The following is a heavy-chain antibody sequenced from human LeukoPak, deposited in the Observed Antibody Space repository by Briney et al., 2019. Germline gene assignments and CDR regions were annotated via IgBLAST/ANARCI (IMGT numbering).Heavy chain of an antibody. V-gene: IGHV3-15*07. J-gene: IGHJ4*02. D-gene: IGHD3-22*01. Sequence: GGSLRLSCAASGFTFSNAWMNRVRQAPGKGLEWVGRIKSKTDGGTTDYAAPVKGRFTISRDDSKNTLYLQMNSLKTEDTAVYYCSTTYYYDSSEGYWGQGTLVTVSS. CDR1: GFTFSNAW. CDR2: IKSKTDGGTT. CDR3: STTYYYDSSEGY.